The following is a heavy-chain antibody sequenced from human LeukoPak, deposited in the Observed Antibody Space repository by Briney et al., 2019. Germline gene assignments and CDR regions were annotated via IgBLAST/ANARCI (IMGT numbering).Heavy chain of an antibody. J-gene: IGHJ4*02. D-gene: IGHD2/OR15-2a*01. CDR1: GYTFTSYH. CDR2: SDPKSGAT. Sequence: ASVKVSCKTSGYTFTSYHIHWLRQAPGQRFEWMGWSDPKSGATKYEHFQGRVTMTRDTSISTAYMELSRLRSDDTAVYYCARLNSTHLFDTIYHQLDYWGQGALVTVSS. CDR3: ARLNSTHLFDTIYHQLDY. V-gene: IGHV1-2*02.